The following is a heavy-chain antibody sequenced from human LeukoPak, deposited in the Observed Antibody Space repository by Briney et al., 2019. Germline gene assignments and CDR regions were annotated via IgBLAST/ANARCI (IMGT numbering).Heavy chain of an antibody. CDR3: ARDLGNYYGSGSYYY. Sequence: ASVKVSCKASGYTFSSYAISWVRQAPGQGLEWMGGIIPIFGTANYAQKFQGRVTITADESTSTAYMELSSLRSEDTAVYYCARDLGNYYGSGSYYYWGQGTLVTVSS. CDR1: GYTFSSYA. D-gene: IGHD3-10*01. CDR2: IIPIFGTA. V-gene: IGHV1-69*13. J-gene: IGHJ4*02.